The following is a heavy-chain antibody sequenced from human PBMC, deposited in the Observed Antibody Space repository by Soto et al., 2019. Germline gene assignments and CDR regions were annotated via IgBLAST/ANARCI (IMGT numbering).Heavy chain of an antibody. Sequence: SETLSLTCAVYGGSFSVYYWRWMRQPPGKGLEWIGEINHSGSTNYNPSLKSRVTISVDTSKNQFSLKLSSVTAADTAVYYCARVGRFLNWFDPWGQGTLVTVSS. V-gene: IGHV4-34*01. J-gene: IGHJ5*02. CDR3: ARVGRFLNWFDP. CDR2: INHSGST. CDR1: GGSFSVYY. D-gene: IGHD3-10*01.